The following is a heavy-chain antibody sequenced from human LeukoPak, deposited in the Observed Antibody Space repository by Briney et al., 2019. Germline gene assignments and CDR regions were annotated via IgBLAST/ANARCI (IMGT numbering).Heavy chain of an antibody. CDR3: ARDRARYCSSTSCSLGGY. Sequence: PGGSLRLSCAASGFTFSSYGMHWVRQAPGKGLEWVAVISYDGSNKYYADSVKGRFTISRDNSKNTLYLQMNSLRAEDTAVYYCARDRARYCSSTSCSLGGYWGQGTLVTVSS. CDR1: GFTFSSYG. J-gene: IGHJ4*02. V-gene: IGHV3-30*03. D-gene: IGHD2-2*01. CDR2: ISYDGSNK.